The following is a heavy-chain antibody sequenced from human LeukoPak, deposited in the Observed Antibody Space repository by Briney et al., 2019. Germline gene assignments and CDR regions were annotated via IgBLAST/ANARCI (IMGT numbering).Heavy chain of an antibody. CDR3: ANLEALLAAAGQRYFDY. V-gene: IGHV3-21*04. Sequence: PGGSLRLSCAASGFTFSSYSMNWVRRAPGKGLEWVSSISSSSSYIYYADSVKGRFTISRDNAKNSLYLQMNSLRAEDTAVYYCANLEALLAAAGQRYFDYWGQGTLVTVSS. D-gene: IGHD6-13*01. CDR2: ISSSSSYI. J-gene: IGHJ4*02. CDR1: GFTFSSYS.